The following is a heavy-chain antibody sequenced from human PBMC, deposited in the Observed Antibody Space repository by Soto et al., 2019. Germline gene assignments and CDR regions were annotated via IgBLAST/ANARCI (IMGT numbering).Heavy chain of an antibody. D-gene: IGHD3-9*01. J-gene: IGHJ4*02. CDR2: IYYSGST. Sequence: SETLPLTCTASCGSISSSSYYWGWIRQPPGKGLEWIGSIYYSGSTYYNPSLKSRVTISVDKSKNQFSLKLSSVTAADTAVYYCARLEGLATISYYFYYWGQGTLVTVSS. CDR3: ARLEGLATISYYFYY. CDR1: CGSISSSSYY. V-gene: IGHV4-39*01.